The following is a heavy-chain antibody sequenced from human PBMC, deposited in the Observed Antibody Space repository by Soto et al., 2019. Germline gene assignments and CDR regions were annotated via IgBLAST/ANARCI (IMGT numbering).Heavy chain of an antibody. V-gene: IGHV3-53*01. CDR1: GFPVSNNY. D-gene: IGHD5-18*01. CDR2: IYSSGST. J-gene: IGHJ4*02. CDR3: ARGYSYTQPVFDY. Sequence: PGGSPRLSCAASGFPVSNNYMTWVRQAPGKGLEWVSFIYSSGSTYYADSVKGRFTISRDNFKNTLYLQMNSLRAEDTAVYYCARGYSYTQPVFDYWGLGTLVTVSS.